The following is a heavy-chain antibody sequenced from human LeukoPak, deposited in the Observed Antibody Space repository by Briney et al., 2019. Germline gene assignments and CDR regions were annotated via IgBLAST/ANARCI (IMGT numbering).Heavy chain of an antibody. D-gene: IGHD3-10*01. J-gene: IGHJ6*03. Sequence: ASVKVSCKASGYTLTGYYMHWVRQAPGQGLEWMGWINPNSGGTNYAQKFQGRVTMTRDTSTSTAYMELSRLRSDDTAVYYCARSGPYYYHYVDVWGKGTTVTVSS. V-gene: IGHV1-2*02. CDR2: INPNSGGT. CDR3: ARSGPYYYHYVDV. CDR1: GYTLTGYY.